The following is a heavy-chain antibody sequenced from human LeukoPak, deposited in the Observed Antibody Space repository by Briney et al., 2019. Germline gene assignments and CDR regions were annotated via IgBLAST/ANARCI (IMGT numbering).Heavy chain of an antibody. CDR2: IYPGDSDT. CDR3: ARQGSGIPAPDTHDY. J-gene: IGHJ4*02. Sequence: GESLKISCKGSGYSFTNYWITWVRQMPGKGLEWMGIIYPGDSDTRYSPSFQGQVTISADKSISTAYLQWSSLKASDTAIYYCARQGSGIPAPDTHDYWGQGTLVT. CDR1: GYSFTNYW. D-gene: IGHD6-13*01. V-gene: IGHV5-51*01.